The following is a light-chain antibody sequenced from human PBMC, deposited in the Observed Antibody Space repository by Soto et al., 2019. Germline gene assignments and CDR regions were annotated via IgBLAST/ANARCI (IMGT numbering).Light chain of an antibody. CDR2: DAS. J-gene: IGKJ1*01. Sequence: DIQMTQSPSTLSASVGDRVTITCRASQSISGWLAWYQQKPGKAPKLLIYDASSLESGVPSRFSGSGSGTEFTLTISSLQPDDFATYFCQHYKTYWTFGLGPKV. V-gene: IGKV1-5*01. CDR3: QHYKTYWT. CDR1: QSISGW.